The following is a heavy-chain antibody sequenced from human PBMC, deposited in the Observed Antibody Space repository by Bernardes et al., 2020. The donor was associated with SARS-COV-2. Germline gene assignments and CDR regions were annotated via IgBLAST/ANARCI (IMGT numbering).Heavy chain of an antibody. CDR3: ARAVWGIWHFDL. J-gene: IGHJ2*01. Sequence: SETLSLTCAVYGGSLSGYYWNWIRQPPGKGLEWIGEINYSGSTNYNPSLKSRVTISVDTSKNIFSLKLTSVTAADTAVYYCARAVWGIWHFDLWGRDTLVTVSS. CDR2: INYSGST. V-gene: IGHV4-34*01. CDR1: GGSLSGYY. D-gene: IGHD3-16*01.